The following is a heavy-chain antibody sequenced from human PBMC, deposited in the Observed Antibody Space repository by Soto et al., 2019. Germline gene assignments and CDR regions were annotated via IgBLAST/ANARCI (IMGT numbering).Heavy chain of an antibody. CDR1: GYTFTSYG. J-gene: IGHJ4*02. CDR3: ARVLMRYYGSGSSYYFDY. D-gene: IGHD3-10*01. CDR2: ISAYNGNT. V-gene: IGHV1-18*04. Sequence: ASVKVSCKASGYTFTSYGISWVRQAPGQGLEWMGGISAYNGNTNYAQKLQGRVTMTTDTSTSTAYMELRSLSSDDTAVYYCARVLMRYYGSGSSYYFDYWGQGTLVTVSS.